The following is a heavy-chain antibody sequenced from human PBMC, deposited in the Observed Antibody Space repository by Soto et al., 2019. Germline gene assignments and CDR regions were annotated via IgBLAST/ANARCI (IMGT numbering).Heavy chain of an antibody. CDR3: VKAGYSSSSLRRNYFDD. Sequence: EVQLVESGGGLVQPGGSLRLSCSASGFTFSSYAMHWVRQAPGKGLEYVSAISSNGGSTYYADSVKGRFTISRDNSKNALYLQMSSLSAEDTAVYYCVKAGYSSSSLRRNYFDDWGQGTLVTVSS. V-gene: IGHV3-64D*06. D-gene: IGHD6-6*01. CDR2: ISSNGGST. CDR1: GFTFSSYA. J-gene: IGHJ4*02.